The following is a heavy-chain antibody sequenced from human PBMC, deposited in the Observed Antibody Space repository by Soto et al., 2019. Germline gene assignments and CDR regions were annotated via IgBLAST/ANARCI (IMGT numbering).Heavy chain of an antibody. CDR2: ISGSGGST. J-gene: IGHJ4*02. CDR1: GFTFSSYA. D-gene: IGHD3-3*01. Sequence: PGGSLRLSCAASGFTFSSYAMSWVRQAPGKGLEWVSAISGSGGSTYYADSVKGRFTISRDNSKNTLYLQMNSLRAEDTAVYYCAKDTRVDFWSGYFDYWGQGTLVTVSS. CDR3: AKDTRVDFWSGYFDY. V-gene: IGHV3-23*01.